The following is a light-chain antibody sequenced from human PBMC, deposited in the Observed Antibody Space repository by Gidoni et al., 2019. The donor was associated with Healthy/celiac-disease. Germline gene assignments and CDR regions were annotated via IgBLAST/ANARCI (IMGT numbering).Light chain of an antibody. J-gene: IGKJ4*01. CDR1: QSVSSSY. Sequence: EIVLTQSPGTLSLSPGERATLSCRASQSVSSSYLAWYQQKPGQAPRLLIYGASSRATVIPDRFSGSGSGTDFTLTISRLEPEDFAVYYCQQYGSSRLTFGGGTKVEIK. V-gene: IGKV3-20*01. CDR2: GAS. CDR3: QQYGSSRLT.